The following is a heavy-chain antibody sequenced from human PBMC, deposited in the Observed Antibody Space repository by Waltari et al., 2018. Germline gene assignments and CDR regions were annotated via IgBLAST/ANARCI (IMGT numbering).Heavy chain of an antibody. D-gene: IGHD6-13*01. CDR1: GFTFSSYG. Sequence: QVQLVESGGGVVQPGRSLRLSCAASGFTFSSYGMHWVRQAPGKGVEWVAVISYDGSNKYDADSVKGRFTISRDNSKNTLYLQRNSLRAEDTAVYYCAKDPSSSWSYNWFDPWGQGTLVTVSS. V-gene: IGHV3-30*18. CDR2: ISYDGSNK. CDR3: AKDPSSSWSYNWFDP. J-gene: IGHJ5*02.